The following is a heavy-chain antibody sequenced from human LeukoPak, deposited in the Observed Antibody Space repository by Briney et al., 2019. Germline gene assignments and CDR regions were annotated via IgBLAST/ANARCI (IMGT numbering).Heavy chain of an antibody. V-gene: IGHV5-51*01. J-gene: IGHJ4*02. CDR2: IYPGDSDA. CDR3: ARAYDSSGYYFYY. D-gene: IGHD3-22*01. Sequence: GESLKISCKGSGYSFTSYWIGWVRQMPGKGLEWMGIIYPGDSDARYSPSFQGQVTISADKSISTAYLQWSSLKASDTAMYYCARAYDSSGYYFYYWGQGTLVTVSS. CDR1: GYSFTSYW.